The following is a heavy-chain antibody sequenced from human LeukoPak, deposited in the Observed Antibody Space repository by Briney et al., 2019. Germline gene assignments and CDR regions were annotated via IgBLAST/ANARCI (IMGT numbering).Heavy chain of an antibody. Sequence: ASVKVSCKASGGTFSSYAISWVRQAPGQGLEWMGGIIPIFGTANYAQKFQGRVTVTADESTSTAYMELSSLRSEDTVVYYCARGSAAAGTSYWDYWGQGILVTVSS. D-gene: IGHD3-10*01. CDR1: GGTFSSYA. CDR2: IIPIFGTA. CDR3: ARGSAAAGTSYWDY. J-gene: IGHJ4*02. V-gene: IGHV1-69*13.